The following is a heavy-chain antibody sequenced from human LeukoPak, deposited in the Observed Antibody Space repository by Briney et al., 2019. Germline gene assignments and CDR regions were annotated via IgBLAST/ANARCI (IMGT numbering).Heavy chain of an antibody. J-gene: IGHJ3*02. CDR2: IRHSGSI. CDR3: ARGGGWVLWFGESVNVDAFDI. CDR1: GVSISSNLW. Sequence: SETLSLTCAVSGVSISSNLWWTWVRQPPGKGLEWIAEIRHSGSINYNPSLKSRVTISVDTSKNQFSLKLSSVTAADTAMYFCARGGGWVLWFGESVNVDAFDIWGQGTMVTVSS. D-gene: IGHD3-10*01. V-gene: IGHV4-4*02.